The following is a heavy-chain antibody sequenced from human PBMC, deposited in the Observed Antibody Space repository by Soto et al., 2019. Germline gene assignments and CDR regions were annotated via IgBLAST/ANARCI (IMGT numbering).Heavy chain of an antibody. CDR3: ARLSRDYGDYDYYYYGMDV. D-gene: IGHD4-17*01. V-gene: IGHV4-39*01. Sequence: PSETLSLTCTVSGGSISSSSYYWGWIRQPPGKGLEWIGSIYYSGSTYYNPSLKSRVTISVDTSKNQFSLKLSSVTAADTAVYYCARLSRDYGDYDYYYYGMDVWGQGTTVTVSS. CDR1: GGSISSSSYY. CDR2: IYYSGST. J-gene: IGHJ6*02.